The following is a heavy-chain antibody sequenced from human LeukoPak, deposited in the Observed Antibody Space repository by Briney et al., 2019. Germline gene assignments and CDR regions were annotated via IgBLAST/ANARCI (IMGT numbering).Heavy chain of an antibody. V-gene: IGHV4-59*01. J-gene: IGHJ4*02. CDR2: IYYSGST. Sequence: SETLSLTCAVYGGSFSSYYWSWIRQPPGKGLEWIGYIYYSGSTNYNPSLKSRVTISVDTSKNQFSLKLSSVTAADTAVYYCARAGMATAYFDYWGQGTLVTVSS. D-gene: IGHD5-24*01. CDR3: ARAGMATAYFDY. CDR1: GGSFSSYY.